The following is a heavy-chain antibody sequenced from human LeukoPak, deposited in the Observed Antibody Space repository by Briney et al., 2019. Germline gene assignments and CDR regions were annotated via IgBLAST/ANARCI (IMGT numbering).Heavy chain of an antibody. Sequence: PGGSLRLSCAASGFTFSGYNMNWVRQAPGKGLEWVSSISSSSSYIYYADSVKGRFTISRDNAKNSLYLQMNSLRAEDTAVYYCARGVVRYFDYWGQGALVTVSS. CDR2: ISSSSSYI. CDR3: ARGVVRYFDY. CDR1: GFTFSGYN. D-gene: IGHD3-9*01. V-gene: IGHV3-21*01. J-gene: IGHJ4*02.